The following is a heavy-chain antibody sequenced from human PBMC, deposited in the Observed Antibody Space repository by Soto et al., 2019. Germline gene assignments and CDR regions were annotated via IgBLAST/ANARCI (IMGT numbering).Heavy chain of an antibody. J-gene: IGHJ4*02. D-gene: IGHD3-22*01. CDR3: ARGPASPRFNYYDPRGYFDY. V-gene: IGHV3-53*01. Sequence: GGSLRLSCAASGFSVSSNYMSWVRQAPGKGLEWVSVIYSGGSTYYADSVKGRFTISRDNSKNTLYLQMNSLRAEDTAVYYCARGPASPRFNYYDPRGYFDYWGQGTLVTVSS. CDR1: GFSVSSNY. CDR2: IYSGGST.